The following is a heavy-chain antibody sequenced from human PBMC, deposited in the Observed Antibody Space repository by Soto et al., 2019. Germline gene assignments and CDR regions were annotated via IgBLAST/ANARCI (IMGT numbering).Heavy chain of an antibody. Sequence: DVQLVDSGGGLVKPGGSLRLSCAGSEFTFSDYSMNWVRQAPGKGLEWVSSMSSDSTYIYYADSVKGRFTISRDNAKNLLYLQMDSLRGEDKAVYYWMGGDYDRYYYYGLDGWGQGTVVSVSS. CDR2: MSSDSTYI. V-gene: IGHV3-21*01. CDR1: EFTFSDYS. J-gene: IGHJ6*02. D-gene: IGHD4-17*01. CDR3: MGGDYDRYYYYGLDG.